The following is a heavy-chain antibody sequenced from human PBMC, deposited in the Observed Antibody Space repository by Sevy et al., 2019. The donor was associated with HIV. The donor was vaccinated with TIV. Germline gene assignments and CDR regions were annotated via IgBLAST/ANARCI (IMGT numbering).Heavy chain of an antibody. J-gene: IGHJ5*02. CDR2: IYYSGST. V-gene: IGHV4-59*01. CDR1: GGSISSYY. Sequence: SETLSLTCTVFGGSISSYYWNWIRQPPGKGLEWIGYIYYSGSTNYKPSLKSRVTISVDMSKNQSYLKLSSVTAADTAEYYCARESPLGVEWELSRPQNWFDPWGQGTLVTVSS. D-gene: IGHD1-26*01. CDR3: ARESPLGVEWELSRPQNWFDP.